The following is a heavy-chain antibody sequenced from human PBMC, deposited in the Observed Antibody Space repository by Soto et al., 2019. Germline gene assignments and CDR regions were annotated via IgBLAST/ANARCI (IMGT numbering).Heavy chain of an antibody. CDR3: ARNVTRIADSYYGMDV. J-gene: IGHJ6*02. CDR1: GYTFTSYG. CDR2: ISGDNDNT. V-gene: IGHV1-18*04. Sequence: QVQLVPSGAEVQKPGASVKVSCKASGYTFTSYGINWVRQAPGQGLEWRGWISGDNDNTNYARRLQGRVSMTTDTATSTAYMELRSLRSDDTAVDYCARNVTRIADSYYGMDVWGQGTTVTVSS. D-gene: IGHD2-15*01.